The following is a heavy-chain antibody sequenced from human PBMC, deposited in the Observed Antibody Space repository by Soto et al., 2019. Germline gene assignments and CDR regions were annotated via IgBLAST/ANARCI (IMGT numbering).Heavy chain of an antibody. CDR3: ARAPLGDYDFWSGYLAFYYYGMDV. CDR2: ISSSSSYI. V-gene: IGHV3-21*01. J-gene: IGHJ6*02. CDR1: GFTFSSYS. Sequence: GGSLRLSCAASGFTFSSYSMNWVRQAPGKGLEWVSSISSSSSYIYYADSVKGRFTISRDNAKNSLYLQMNSLRAEDTAVYYCARAPLGDYDFWSGYLAFYYYGMDVWGQGTTVTV. D-gene: IGHD3-3*01.